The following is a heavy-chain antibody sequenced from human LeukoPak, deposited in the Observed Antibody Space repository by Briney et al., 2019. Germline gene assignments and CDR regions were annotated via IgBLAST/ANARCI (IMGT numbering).Heavy chain of an antibody. CDR3: AREGCSSTSCNFNWFDP. CDR1: GGTFSSYA. J-gene: IGHJ5*02. Sequence: ASVKVSCKASGGTFSSYAISWVLQAPGQGLEWMGWIIPIFGTANYAQKFQGRVTITSDESTSTAYMELSSLRSEDTAVYYCAREGCSSTSCNFNWFDPWGQGTLVTVSS. CDR2: IIPIFGTA. V-gene: IGHV1-69*13. D-gene: IGHD2-2*01.